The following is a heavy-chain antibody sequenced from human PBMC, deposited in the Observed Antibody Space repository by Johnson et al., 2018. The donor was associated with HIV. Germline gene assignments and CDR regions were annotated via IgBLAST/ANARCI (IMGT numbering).Heavy chain of an antibody. V-gene: IGHV3-20*04. CDR2: INWNGNTR. CDR1: GFTFDDYG. D-gene: IGHD1-7*01. J-gene: IGHJ3*02. Sequence: EVQLVESGGCVVRPGGSLRLSCAASGFTFDDYGMSWVRQAPGKGLEWVSGINWNGNTRDYVDSVKGRFTISRDNAKNSLLLQMKSLRAEDTALYYCARALTGTTQGAFDSWGQGTMVTVSS. CDR3: ARALTGTTQGAFDS.